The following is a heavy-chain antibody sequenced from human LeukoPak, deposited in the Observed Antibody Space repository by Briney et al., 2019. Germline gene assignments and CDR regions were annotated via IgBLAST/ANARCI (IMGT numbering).Heavy chain of an antibody. CDR1: GYTFTSYA. J-gene: IGHJ1*01. Sequence: GASVKVSCKASGYTFTSYAMNWVRQAPGQGLEWMGWINTNTGNPTYAQGFTGRFVFSLDTSVSTAYLQISSPKAEDTAVYYCARERLWSGGSGMYFQHWGQGTLVTVSS. CDR3: ARERLWSGGSGMYFQH. CDR2: INTNTGNP. D-gene: IGHD2-15*01. V-gene: IGHV7-4-1*02.